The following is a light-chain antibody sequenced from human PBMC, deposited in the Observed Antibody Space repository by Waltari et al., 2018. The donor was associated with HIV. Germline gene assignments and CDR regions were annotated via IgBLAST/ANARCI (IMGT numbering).Light chain of an antibody. CDR1: SPNIGNVN. CDR3: VGWDASLSAYV. CDR2: KNI. V-gene: IGLV1-47*01. J-gene: IGLJ1*01. Sequence: QSVLTQPPSASGTPGRRVTIPCSGSSPNIGNVNVYWYQQLPGTTPKLLIYKNIQRPSGVPDRFAGSKSGTSAYLAISGLRSEDEADYYCVGWDASLSAYVFGAGTKVTVL.